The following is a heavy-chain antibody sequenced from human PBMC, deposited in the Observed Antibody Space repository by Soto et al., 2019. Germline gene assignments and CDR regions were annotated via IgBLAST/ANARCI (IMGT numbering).Heavy chain of an antibody. CDR3: ARGDNDIWSGPSRCYGMDV. CDR1: GYTFTSYD. CDR2: MNPNSGNT. V-gene: IGHV1-8*01. D-gene: IGHD3-3*01. Sequence: ASVKVSCKASGYTFTSYDINWVRQATGQGLEWMGWMNPNSGNTGYAQKFQGRVTMTRNTSISTAYMELSSLRSEDTAVYYCARGDNDIWSGPSRCYGMDVWGQGTTVTVSS. J-gene: IGHJ6*02.